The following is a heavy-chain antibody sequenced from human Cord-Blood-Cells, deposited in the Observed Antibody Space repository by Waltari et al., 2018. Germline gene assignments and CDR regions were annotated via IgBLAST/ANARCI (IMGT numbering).Heavy chain of an antibody. CDR3: ARGPRYCSSTSCYNWFDP. CDR1: GGSFSGYY. D-gene: IGHD2-2*01. J-gene: IGHJ5*02. V-gene: IGHV4-34*01. CDR2: INHSGST. Sequence: QVQLQQWGAGLLKPSETLSPTCAVYGGSFSGYYWSWIRQPPGKGLEWIGEINHSGSTNYNPSLKSRVTISVDTSKNQFSLKLSSVTAADTAVYYCARGPRYCSSTSCYNWFDPWGQGTLVTVSS.